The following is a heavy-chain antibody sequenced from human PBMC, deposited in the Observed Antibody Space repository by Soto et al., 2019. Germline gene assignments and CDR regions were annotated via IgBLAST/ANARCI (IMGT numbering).Heavy chain of an antibody. CDR1: GYTFTSYG. V-gene: IGHV1-18*01. Sequence: ASVKVSCKSSGYTFTSYGLIWVRQAPGQGLEWMGWISAYNGNTDYAQKFQGRVTMTTDTSSSTAYMELRSLRSDDTAVYYCARTYYYGSGSSDYYYYYMDVWGKGTTVTVSS. J-gene: IGHJ6*03. CDR3: ARTYYYGSGSSDYYYYYMDV. D-gene: IGHD3-10*01. CDR2: ISAYNGNT.